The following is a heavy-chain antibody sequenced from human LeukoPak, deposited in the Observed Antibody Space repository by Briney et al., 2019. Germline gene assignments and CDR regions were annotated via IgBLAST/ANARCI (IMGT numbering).Heavy chain of an antibody. Sequence: SETLSLTCTVSGGSISSYCWSWIRQPPGKGLEWIGYIFYSGSTNYNPSLKSRVSISVDTSKNQFSLKLSSVTAADTAVYYCVRSDDFWSGYYGYWGQGTLVTVSS. CDR1: GGSISSYC. J-gene: IGHJ4*02. CDR2: IFYSGST. D-gene: IGHD3-3*01. CDR3: VRSDDFWSGYYGY. V-gene: IGHV4-59*01.